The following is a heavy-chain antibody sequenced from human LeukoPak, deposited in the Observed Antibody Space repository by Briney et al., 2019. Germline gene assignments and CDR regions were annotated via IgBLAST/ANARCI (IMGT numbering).Heavy chain of an antibody. CDR1: GGSISSYY. J-gene: IGHJ6*03. CDR3: AREAVVVVAATPWYYYYMDV. CDR2: IYTSGST. V-gene: IGHV4-4*07. Sequence: SETLSLTCTVSGGSISSYYWSWIRQPAGKGLEWIGRIYTSGSTNYNPSLKSRVTMSVDTSKNQFSLKLSSVTAADTAVYYCAREAVVVVAATPWYYYYMDVWGKGTTVTVSS. D-gene: IGHD2-15*01.